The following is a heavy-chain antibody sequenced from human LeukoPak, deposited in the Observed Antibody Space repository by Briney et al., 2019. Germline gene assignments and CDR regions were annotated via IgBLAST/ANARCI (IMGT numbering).Heavy chain of an antibody. CDR2: IYYSGST. D-gene: IGHD3-22*01. CDR1: GGFISSGGSY. CDR3: ARFGSSGYRRAGWFDP. J-gene: IGHJ5*02. Sequence: SETLSLTCTVSGGFISSGGSYWSWIRQHPGKGLEWFGYIYYSGSTYYNPALKSLATISVDTSKNQFSLKLSSVTAADTAVYYCARFGSSGYRRAGWFDPWGQGTLVTVSS. V-gene: IGHV4-31*01.